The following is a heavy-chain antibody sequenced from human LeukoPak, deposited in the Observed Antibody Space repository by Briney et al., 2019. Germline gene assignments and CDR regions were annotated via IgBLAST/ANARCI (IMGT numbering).Heavy chain of an antibody. Sequence: SGTLSLTCAVSGGSISSSNWWSWVRQPPGKGLEWIGEIYHSGSTNYNPSLKSRVTISVDKSKNQFSLKLSSVTAADTAVYYCARTQQNCSSTSCYFSYYYYYGMDVWGQGTTVTVSS. CDR2: IYHSGST. J-gene: IGHJ6*02. D-gene: IGHD2-2*01. CDR1: GGSISSSNW. CDR3: ARTQQNCSSTSCYFSYYYYYGMDV. V-gene: IGHV4-4*02.